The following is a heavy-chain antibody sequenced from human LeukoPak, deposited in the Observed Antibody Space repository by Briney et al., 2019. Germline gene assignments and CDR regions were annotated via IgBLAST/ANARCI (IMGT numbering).Heavy chain of an antibody. CDR3: ARHKRGYSYGYFSHDYFDY. Sequence: ASETLSPTCAVYGGSFSGYYWSWIRQPPGKGLEWIGEINHSGSTNYNPSLMSRVTISVDTSKNQFSLKLSSVTATDTAVYYCARHKRGYSYGYFSHDYFDYWGQGTLVTVSS. V-gene: IGHV4-34*01. D-gene: IGHD5-18*01. J-gene: IGHJ4*02. CDR1: GGSFSGYY. CDR2: INHSGST.